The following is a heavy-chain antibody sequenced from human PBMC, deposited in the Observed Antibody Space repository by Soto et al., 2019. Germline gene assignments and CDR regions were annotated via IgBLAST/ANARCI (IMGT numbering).Heavy chain of an antibody. V-gene: IGHV4-59*12. CDR1: GGSISSYY. CDR3: ARWFDP. CDR2: ISHSGST. Sequence: PSETLSLTCTVSGGSISSYYWSWIRQPPGKGLEWIGYISHSGSTYYNPSLKSRVTISVDRSKNQFSLKLSSVTAADTAVYYCARWFDPWGQGTLVTVSS. J-gene: IGHJ5*02.